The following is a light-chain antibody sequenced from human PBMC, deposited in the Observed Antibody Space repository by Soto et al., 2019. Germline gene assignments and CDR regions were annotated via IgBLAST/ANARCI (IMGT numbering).Light chain of an antibody. CDR1: RIVSTN. Sequence: DIILTQSPAIVSVSPGERATLSCRASRIVSTNLAWYQHKHGQAPRLLIYGASTKVTDIPPRFSDSGSGTEFTLIINHLKSEDFGVYYCQQYDKTVPPVTFGGGTKVEI. CDR3: QQYDKTVPPVT. J-gene: IGKJ4*01. V-gene: IGKV3-15*01. CDR2: GAS.